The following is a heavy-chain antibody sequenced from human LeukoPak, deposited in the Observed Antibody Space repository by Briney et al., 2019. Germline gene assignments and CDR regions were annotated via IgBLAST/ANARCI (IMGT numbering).Heavy chain of an antibody. J-gene: IGHJ3*02. Sequence: PGRSLRLSCAASGFTFDDYAIHWVRQAPGKGLEWVSGISWNSDTIGYADSVKGRFTISRDNAKNSLYLQMNSLRAEDTALYYCAKDSSDDYGDYFAFDIWGQGTMVIVSS. CDR3: AKDSSDDYGDYFAFDI. CDR2: ISWNSDTI. CDR1: GFTFDDYA. D-gene: IGHD4-17*01. V-gene: IGHV3-9*01.